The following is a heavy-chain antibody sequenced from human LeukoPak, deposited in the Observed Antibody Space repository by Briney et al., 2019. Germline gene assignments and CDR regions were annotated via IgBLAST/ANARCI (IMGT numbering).Heavy chain of an antibody. J-gene: IGHJ4*02. CDR1: GSLFTSYW. CDR3: ARGGTLDY. D-gene: IGHD2-15*01. CDR2: IYPGDSDT. V-gene: IGHV5-51*01. Sequence: TGAALKISWKGSGSLFTSYWIGWGRQMPGKGLEWMGIIYPGDSDTRYSPSFQGQVTISADKSISTAYLQWGSLKASDTAMYYCARGGTLDYWGQGTLVTVSS.